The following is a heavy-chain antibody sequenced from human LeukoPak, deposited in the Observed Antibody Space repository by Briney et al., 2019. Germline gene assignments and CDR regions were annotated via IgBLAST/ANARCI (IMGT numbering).Heavy chain of an antibody. CDR1: GFIFSSYA. V-gene: IGHV3-23*01. D-gene: IGHD1-26*01. Sequence: GGSLRLSCVASGFIFSSYAMGWVRQAPGKGLEWVSGISGSGGTTNSADSVKGRFTISRDNSKNTLYLQMNSLRAEDTAVYYCAKNGWSYYYDFWGQGTLVTVSS. J-gene: IGHJ4*02. CDR2: ISGSGGTT. CDR3: AKNGWSYYYDF.